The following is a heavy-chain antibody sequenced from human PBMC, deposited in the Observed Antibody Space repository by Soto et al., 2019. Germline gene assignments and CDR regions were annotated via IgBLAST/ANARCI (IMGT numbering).Heavy chain of an antibody. Sequence: SVKVSCKASGGTFSSYAISWVRQAPGQGLEWMGGIIPIFGTANYAQKFQGRVTITADESTSTAYMELSSLRSEDTAVYYCAADRMVYALYYYYGTDVWGQGTTVTV. CDR2: IIPIFGTA. J-gene: IGHJ6*02. CDR1: GGTFSSYA. CDR3: AADRMVYALYYYYGTDV. V-gene: IGHV1-69*13. D-gene: IGHD2-8*01.